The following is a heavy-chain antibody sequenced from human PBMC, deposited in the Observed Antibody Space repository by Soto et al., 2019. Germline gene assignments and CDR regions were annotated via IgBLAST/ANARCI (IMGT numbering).Heavy chain of an antibody. CDR3: ARRRGIYCSSTSCYGNYYFDY. Sequence: GGSLRLSCAASGFTFSDYYMSWIRQAPGKGLEWVSYISSSGSTIYYADSVKGRFTISRDNAKNSLYLQMNSLRAEDTAVYYCARRRGIYCSSTSCYGNYYFDYWGQGTLVTVSS. J-gene: IGHJ4*02. CDR1: GFTFSDYY. CDR2: ISSSGSTI. D-gene: IGHD2-2*01. V-gene: IGHV3-11*01.